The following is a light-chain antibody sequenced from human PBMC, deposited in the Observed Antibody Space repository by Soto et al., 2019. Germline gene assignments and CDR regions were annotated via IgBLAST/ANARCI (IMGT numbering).Light chain of an antibody. Sequence: EIVLTQSPATLYLSPGDRATLSCRASQSVDWYVAWYQQKPGQAPRLLIYDALKRATGTPDRFSGSGSGTDFTLTISRLEPEDFAVYYCQQYGVSPLTFGRGTKVEIK. CDR2: DAL. CDR1: QSVDWY. V-gene: IGKV3-11*01. J-gene: IGKJ3*01. CDR3: QQYGVSPLT.